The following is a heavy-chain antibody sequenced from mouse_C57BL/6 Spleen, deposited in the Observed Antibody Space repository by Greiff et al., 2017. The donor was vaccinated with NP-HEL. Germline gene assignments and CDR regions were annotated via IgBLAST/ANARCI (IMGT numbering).Heavy chain of an antibody. V-gene: IGHV1-50*01. CDR2: IDPSDSYT. CDR1: GYTFTSYW. CDR3: ASLDFDY. Sequence: QVQLQQPGAELVKPGASVKLSCKASGYTFTSYWMQWVKQRPGQGLEWIGEIDPSDSYTNYNQKFKGKATLTVDTSSSTAYMQLSSLTSEDSAVYYCASLDFDYWGQGTTLTVSS. D-gene: IGHD2-10*02. J-gene: IGHJ2*01.